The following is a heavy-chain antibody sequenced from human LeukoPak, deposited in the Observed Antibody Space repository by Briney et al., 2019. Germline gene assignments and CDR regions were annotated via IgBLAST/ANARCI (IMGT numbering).Heavy chain of an antibody. CDR1: GGSVSSGSYY. Sequence: SETLSLTCTVSGGSVSSGSYYWSWIRQPPGKGLEWIGYIYYSGSTNYNPSLKSRVTISVDTSKNQFSLKLSSVTAADTAVYYCARDLPYYDILTGYNAFDIWGQGTMVPVSS. D-gene: IGHD3-9*01. V-gene: IGHV4-61*01. CDR3: ARDLPYYDILTGYNAFDI. J-gene: IGHJ3*02. CDR2: IYYSGST.